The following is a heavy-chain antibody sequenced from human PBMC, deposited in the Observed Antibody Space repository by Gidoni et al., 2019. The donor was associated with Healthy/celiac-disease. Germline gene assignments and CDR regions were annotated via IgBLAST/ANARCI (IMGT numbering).Heavy chain of an antibody. J-gene: IGHJ5*02. CDR1: GGSISRGGYY. Sequence: QVQLQESGPGLVKPSQTLSLTCTVSGGSISRGGYYWSWIRQHPGKGLEWIGYIYYSGSTYYNPSLKSRVTISVDTSKNQFSLKLSSVTAADTAVYYCAREVGVTAIPPGWFDPWGQGTLVTVSS. CDR3: AREVGVTAIPPGWFDP. CDR2: IYYSGST. V-gene: IGHV4-31*03. D-gene: IGHD2-21*02.